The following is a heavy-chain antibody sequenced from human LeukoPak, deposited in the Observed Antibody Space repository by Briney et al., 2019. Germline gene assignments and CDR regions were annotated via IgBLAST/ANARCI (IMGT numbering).Heavy chain of an antibody. V-gene: IGHV1-2*02. CDR1: GYTFTGYY. CDR3: ARVGLYYYDSSGYLD. J-gene: IGHJ4*02. D-gene: IGHD3-22*01. Sequence: ASVKVSCKASGYTFTGYYMHWMRQAPGQGLEWMGWINPNSGGTNYAQRFQGRVTMTRDTSISTAYMELSRLRSDDTAVYYCARVGLYYYDSSGYLDWGQGTLVTVSS. CDR2: INPNSGGT.